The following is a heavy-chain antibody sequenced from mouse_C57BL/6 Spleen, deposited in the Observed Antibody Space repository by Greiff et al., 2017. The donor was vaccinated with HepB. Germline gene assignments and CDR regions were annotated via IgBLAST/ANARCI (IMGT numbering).Heavy chain of an antibody. CDR1: GYTFTSYW. Sequence: VQLKQPGAELVRPGTSVKLSCKASGYTFTSYWMHWVKQRPGQGLEWIGVIDPSDSYTNYNQKFKGKATLTVDTSSSTAYMQLSSLTSEDSAVYYCAPLRRYYFDYWGQGTTLTVSS. CDR2: IDPSDSYT. V-gene: IGHV1-59*01. J-gene: IGHJ2*01. CDR3: APLRRYYFDY. D-gene: IGHD1-1*01.